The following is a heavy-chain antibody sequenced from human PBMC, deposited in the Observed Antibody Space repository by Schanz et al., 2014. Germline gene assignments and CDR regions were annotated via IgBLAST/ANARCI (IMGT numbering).Heavy chain of an antibody. J-gene: IGHJ6*02. CDR1: GGSINSYY. V-gene: IGHV4-59*01. CDR3: VGKSLTSWKNSYYALDV. Sequence: PGLFNPSDTLSLTCTVSGGSINSYYWNWIRQSPGRGLEGIGFVFYSGTTNYNPSLRGRVTMSIDTSKNYFSLNLTSLTPADTAVYYCVGKSLTSWKNSYYALDVWGQGTTVTVS. D-gene: IGHD2-2*01. CDR2: VFYSGTT.